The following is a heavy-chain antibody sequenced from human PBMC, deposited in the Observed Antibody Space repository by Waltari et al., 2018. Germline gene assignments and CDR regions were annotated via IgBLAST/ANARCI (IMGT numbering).Heavy chain of an antibody. D-gene: IGHD1-26*01. CDR1: GFTFSSYA. J-gene: IGHJ4*02. CDR3: ATRGTYYKFDY. Sequence: TAAGFTFSSYAMSWVRQAPGKGLAWVSAISGTGGSTYYADSVKGRFTISRDNSKNTLYLQMNSLRAEDAAVYYCATRGTYYKFDYWGQGSLVTVSS. V-gene: IGHV3-23*01. CDR2: ISGTGGST.